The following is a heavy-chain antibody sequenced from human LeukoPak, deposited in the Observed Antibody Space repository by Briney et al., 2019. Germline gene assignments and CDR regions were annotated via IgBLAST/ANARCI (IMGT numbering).Heavy chain of an antibody. Sequence: GESLKISCKGSGYSFTNYWIGWVRQMPGKGLKWMGIIYPGDSDTRYSPSFQGQVTISAEKSISTAYLQWSSLKASDTALYYCASRKKGMATAGFDYWGQGTLVTVSS. CDR3: ASRKKGMATAGFDY. V-gene: IGHV5-51*01. CDR1: GYSFTNYW. CDR2: IYPGDSDT. D-gene: IGHD5-24*01. J-gene: IGHJ4*02.